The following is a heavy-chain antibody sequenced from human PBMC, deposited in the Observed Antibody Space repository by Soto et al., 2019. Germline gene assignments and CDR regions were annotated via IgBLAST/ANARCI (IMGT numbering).Heavy chain of an antibody. Sequence: PGGSLRLSCAASGFTFDDYAMHWVRQAPGKGLEWVSGISWNSGSIGYADSVKGRFAISRDNAKNSLYLQMNSLRAEDTALYYCAKDMVDGYSSSWYIALDYWGQGTLVTVSS. CDR3: AKDMVDGYSSSWYIALDY. CDR1: GFTFDDYA. J-gene: IGHJ4*02. CDR2: ISWNSGSI. D-gene: IGHD6-13*01. V-gene: IGHV3-9*01.